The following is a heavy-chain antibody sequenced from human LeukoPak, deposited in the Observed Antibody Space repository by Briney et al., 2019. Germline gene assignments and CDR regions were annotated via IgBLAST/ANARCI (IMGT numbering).Heavy chain of an antibody. CDR2: VNSDGTGT. D-gene: IGHD5-12*01. V-gene: IGHV3-74*01. J-gene: IGHJ6*03. Sequence: GSLRLSFAASGFTFSSYWMHWVRQAPGKGLVWVSRVNSDGTGTTYADSVEGRFTISRDNAKNTVYLQMHSLRAEDTAIYYCIRTLIVATSPYMDVWGKGTTVTVSS. CDR3: IRTLIVATSPYMDV. CDR1: GFTFSSYW.